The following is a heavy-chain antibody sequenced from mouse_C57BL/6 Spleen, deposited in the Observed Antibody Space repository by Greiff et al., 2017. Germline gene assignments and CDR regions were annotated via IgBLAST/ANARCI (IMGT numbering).Heavy chain of an antibody. CDR1: GYTFTGYW. V-gene: IGHV1-9*01. CDR3: ASNYPAWFAY. Sequence: VKLVESGAELMKPGASVKLSCKATGYTFTGYWIEWVKQRPGHGLEWIGEILPGSGSTNYNAKFKGKATFTADTSSNTAYMHLSSLTTEDSAIYYCASNYPAWFAYWGQGTLVTVSA. CDR2: ILPGSGST. J-gene: IGHJ3*01. D-gene: IGHD2-1*01.